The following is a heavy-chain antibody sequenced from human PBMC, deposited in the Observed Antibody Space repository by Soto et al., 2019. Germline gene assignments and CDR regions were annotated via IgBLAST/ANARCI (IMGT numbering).Heavy chain of an antibody. V-gene: IGHV5-10-1*01. J-gene: IGHJ4*01. CDR3: ARRTQAHGCIGYHIFDY. D-gene: IGHD3-16*02. CDR1: GYSFTTYW. CDR2: IDATDSYT. Sequence: PGESLKLSCQAFGYSFTTYWSRWVRQMLGKGLEGMGRIDATDSYTDYGPSFEGHVTMAGDRCINYAYLDGSSLKAADSAVYYFARRTQAHGCIGYHIFDYLALGTLITVAS.